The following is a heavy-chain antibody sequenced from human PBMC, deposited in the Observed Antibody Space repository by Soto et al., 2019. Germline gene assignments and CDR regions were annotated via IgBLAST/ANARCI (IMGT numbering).Heavy chain of an antibody. D-gene: IGHD3-3*01. V-gene: IGHV2-5*02. CDR1: GFSLTTSGVG. CDR3: AHRVLRTVFGLVTTTAIYFDF. J-gene: IGHJ4*02. Sequence: QITLYESGPTQVKPRQTLTLTCTFSGFSLTTSGVGVGWIRQSPGKAPEWLALIYWDDDKRYSPSLKSRLTITKDTSKNHVVLTMADLDPADTATYYCAHRVLRTVFGLVTTTAIYFDFWGQGTPVAVSS. CDR2: IYWDDDK.